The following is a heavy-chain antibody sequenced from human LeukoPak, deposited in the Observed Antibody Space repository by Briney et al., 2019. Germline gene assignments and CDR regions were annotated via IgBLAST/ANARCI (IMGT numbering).Heavy chain of an antibody. CDR1: GVTFTNYA. CDR2: IIPIFGTA. V-gene: IGHV1-69*13. J-gene: IGHJ6*02. Sequence: GASVKVSCKASGVTFTNYAISWVRQAPGQGLEWMGGIIPIFGTANYAQKFQGRVTITADEPTSTAYMELSSLTSEDTAVYYCASKDTNIDYYYYYGMDVWGQGTTVTVSS. CDR3: ASKDTNIDYYYYYGMDV. D-gene: IGHD5-18*01.